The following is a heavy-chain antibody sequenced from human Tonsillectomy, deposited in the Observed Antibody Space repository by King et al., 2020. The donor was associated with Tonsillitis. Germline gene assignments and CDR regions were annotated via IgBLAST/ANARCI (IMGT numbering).Heavy chain of an antibody. D-gene: IGHD3-3*01. CDR2: ISGSGGST. V-gene: IGHV3-23*04. Sequence: VQLVESGGGLVQPGGSLRLSCAASGFTFSTYAMSWVRQAPGKGLEWVSAISGSGGSTYYAAPVKGRFTISRDNSKNTLYLQMNSLRAEDTAVYYCAKKRREDFWSGFSSTFDYWGQGTLLTVSS. CDR3: AKKRREDFWSGFSSTFDY. J-gene: IGHJ4*02. CDR1: GFTFSTYA.